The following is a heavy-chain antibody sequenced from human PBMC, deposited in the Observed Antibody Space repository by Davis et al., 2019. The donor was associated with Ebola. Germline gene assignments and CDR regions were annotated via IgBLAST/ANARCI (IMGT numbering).Heavy chain of an antibody. V-gene: IGHV5-51*01. CDR2: IYPGDSDT. CDR1: GYSFTSYW. D-gene: IGHD6-13*01. CDR3: ARRGGQAAVYYYYGMDV. J-gene: IGHJ6*02. Sequence: GESLKISCKASGYSFTSYWIGWVRQMPGKGLEWMGIIYPGDSDTRYSPSFQGQVTISADKSISTAYLQWSSLKASDTAMYYCARRGGQAAVYYYYGMDVWGQGTTVTVSS.